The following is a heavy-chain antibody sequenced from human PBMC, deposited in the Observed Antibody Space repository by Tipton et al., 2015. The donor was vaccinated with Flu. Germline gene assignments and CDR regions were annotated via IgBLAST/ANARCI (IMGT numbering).Heavy chain of an antibody. CDR1: GFTFSSYE. CDR2: ITPSGSRK. CDR3: TRGFIRLCDY. J-gene: IGHJ4*02. D-gene: IGHD3-16*01. Sequence: SLRLSCAASGFTFSSYEMNWVRQAPGKGLEWVSHITPSGSRKYYAGSVKGRFTVSRDNAKNALYLQMNSLRADDTAVYYCTRGFIRLCDYWGQGSLVTVSS. V-gene: IGHV3-48*03.